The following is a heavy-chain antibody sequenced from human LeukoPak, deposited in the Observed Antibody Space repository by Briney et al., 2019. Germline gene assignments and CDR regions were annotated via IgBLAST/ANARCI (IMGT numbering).Heavy chain of an antibody. D-gene: IGHD3-3*01. J-gene: IGHJ5*02. V-gene: IGHV1-2*02. CDR2: INPKSGGT. CDR1: GYTFTGYY. Sequence: ASVKVSCKASGYTFTGYYMHWVRQAPGQGLEWMGWINPKSGGTNYAQKFQGRVTMTRDTSISTAYMELSRLRSDDTAVYYCARGLRFFIHWFDPWGQGTLVTVSS. CDR3: ARGLRFFIHWFDP.